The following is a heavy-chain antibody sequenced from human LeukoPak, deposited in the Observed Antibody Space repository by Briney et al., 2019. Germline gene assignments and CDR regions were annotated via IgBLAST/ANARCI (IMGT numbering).Heavy chain of an antibody. V-gene: IGHV3-21*01. CDR3: ARVEGVSGSYDYFDY. CDR1: GFTVSSNY. D-gene: IGHD1-26*01. CDR2: ISSSSSYI. J-gene: IGHJ4*02. Sequence: GGSVRLSCVASGFTVSSNYMNWVRQAPGKGLEWVSSISSSSSYIYYADSVKGRFTISRDNAKNSLYLQMNSLRAEDTAVYYCARVEGVSGSYDYFDYWGQGTLVTVSS.